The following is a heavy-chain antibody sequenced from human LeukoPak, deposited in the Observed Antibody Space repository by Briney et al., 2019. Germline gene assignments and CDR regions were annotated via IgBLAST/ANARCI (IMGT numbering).Heavy chain of an antibody. D-gene: IGHD5-24*01. CDR1: NGSFGGYY. Sequence: PSETLSLTCDVYNGSFGGYYWSWIRQPPGKGLEWVGEINHSGSTSYNPSLKSRVSISVDASKNQFSLKLSSVTAADTAVYYCARRKVEMATITAFDIWGQGTMVTVSS. J-gene: IGHJ3*02. CDR2: INHSGST. CDR3: ARRKVEMATITAFDI. V-gene: IGHV4-34*01.